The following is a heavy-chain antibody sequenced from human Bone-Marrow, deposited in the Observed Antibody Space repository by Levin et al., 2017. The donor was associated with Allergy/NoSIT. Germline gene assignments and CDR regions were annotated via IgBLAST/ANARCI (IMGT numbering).Heavy chain of an antibody. V-gene: IGHV3-9*01. J-gene: IGHJ4*02. Sequence: SLKISCAASGFTFDDYAMHWVRQIPGKGLEWVSGITWNSAKIAYGDSFKGRFTISRDNAKNSLDLQMNSLRPEDPALYYCAKDIASGYFLAFDYWGQGALVTVSS. CDR1: GFTFDDYA. CDR3: AKDIASGYFLAFDY. D-gene: IGHD5-12*01. CDR2: ITWNSAKI.